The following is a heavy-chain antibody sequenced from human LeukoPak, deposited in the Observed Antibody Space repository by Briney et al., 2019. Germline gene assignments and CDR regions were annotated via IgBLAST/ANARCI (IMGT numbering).Heavy chain of an antibody. D-gene: IGHD3-9*01. CDR2: ISGSGGST. J-gene: IGHJ4*02. Sequence: PGGSLRLSCAASGFTFSSYAMSWVRQAPGRGLEWVSAISGSGGSTYYADSVKGRFTISRGNSKNTLYLQMNSLRAEDTAVYYCAKDSDILTGYPFGWGQGTLVTVSS. V-gene: IGHV3-23*01. CDR1: GFTFSSYA. CDR3: AKDSDILTGYPFG.